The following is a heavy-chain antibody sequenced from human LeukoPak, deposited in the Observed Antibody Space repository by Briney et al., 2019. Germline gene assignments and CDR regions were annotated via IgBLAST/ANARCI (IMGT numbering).Heavy chain of an antibody. CDR3: ARDSGKYYYDSSGSDDAFDI. J-gene: IGHJ3*02. CDR1: GFTFSSYA. V-gene: IGHV3-74*01. CDR2: INSDGSST. D-gene: IGHD3-22*01. Sequence: PGGSLRLSCAASGFTFSSYAMSWVRQAPGKGLVWVSRINSDGSSTNYADSVKGRFTISRDNAKNSLYLQMNSLRAEDTAVYYCARDSGKYYYDSSGSDDAFDIWGQGTMVTVSS.